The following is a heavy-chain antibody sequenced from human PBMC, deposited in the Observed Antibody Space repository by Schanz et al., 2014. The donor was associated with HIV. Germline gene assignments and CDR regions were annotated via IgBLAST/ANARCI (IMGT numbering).Heavy chain of an antibody. CDR2: ISFDGSHK. V-gene: IGHV3-30*18. CDR3: AKSHKHDSSDYYRFYYFGMDV. D-gene: IGHD6-19*01. J-gene: IGHJ6*02. Sequence: QLLESGGGLVQPGGLLRLSCAASGFTFSSYGMHWVRQAPGKGLEWVAAISFDGSHKYSADSVKGRFTISRDDSSDTLYLQMNSLRPEDTAVYYCAKSHKHDSSDYYRFYYFGMDVWGQGTTVTVSS. CDR1: GFTFSSYG.